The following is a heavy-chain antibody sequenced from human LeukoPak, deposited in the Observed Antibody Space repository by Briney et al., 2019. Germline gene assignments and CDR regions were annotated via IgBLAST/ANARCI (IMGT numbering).Heavy chain of an antibody. CDR3: ARGTVYCRSWPIDY. V-gene: IGHV4-61*02. Sequence: SQTLSLTCTVSGGSISSGSYYWSWIRQPAGKGLEWVGRIYTSGSTNYNPSLKSRVTISVDTSKNQFSLKLSSVTAADTAVYYCARGTVYCRSWPIDYWGQGTLVTVSS. CDR2: IYTSGST. D-gene: IGHD6-13*01. J-gene: IGHJ4*02. CDR1: GGSISSGSYY.